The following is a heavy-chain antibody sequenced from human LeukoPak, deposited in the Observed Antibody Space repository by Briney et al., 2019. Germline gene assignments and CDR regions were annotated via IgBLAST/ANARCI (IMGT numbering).Heavy chain of an antibody. CDR3: ARDFLRGGASTFDY. J-gene: IGHJ4*02. CDR2: IKEDGSEK. CDR1: GFSFSTYW. Sequence: GGSLRLSCAASGFSFSTYWMSWVRQAPGKGLEWVANIKEDGSEKYYVDSVKGRFTISRDHAENSLYQQMNSLRAEDTAVYYCARDFLRGGASTFDYWGQGTLVTVSS. D-gene: IGHD1-26*01. V-gene: IGHV3-7*01.